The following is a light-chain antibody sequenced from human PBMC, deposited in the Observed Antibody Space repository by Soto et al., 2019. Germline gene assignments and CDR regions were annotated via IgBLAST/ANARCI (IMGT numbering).Light chain of an antibody. Sequence: EIVMTQSPATLSVSPGETATLTCRASQSVSSSLAWYQQTPGRAPRLLIYGASTRATGIPTRFSGSGSGTDFTLTISSLEPEDFAVYYCQQRRNWQVTFGQGTRLEIK. J-gene: IGKJ5*01. V-gene: IGKV3-15*01. CDR3: QQRRNWQVT. CDR2: GAS. CDR1: QSVSSS.